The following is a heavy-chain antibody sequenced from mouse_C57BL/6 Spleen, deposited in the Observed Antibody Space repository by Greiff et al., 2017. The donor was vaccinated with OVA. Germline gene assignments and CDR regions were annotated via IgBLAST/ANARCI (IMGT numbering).Heavy chain of an antibody. Sequence: EVKLLESGPGLVKPSQSLSLTCSVTGYSITSGYYWNWIRQFPGNKLEWMGYISYDGSNNYNPSLKNRISITRDPSKNQFFLKLNSVTTEDTATYYCASIYGSSYWYFDVWGTGTTVTVSS. J-gene: IGHJ1*03. CDR3: ASIYGSSYWYFDV. D-gene: IGHD1-1*01. CDR2: ISYDGSN. CDR1: GYSITSGYY. V-gene: IGHV3-6*01.